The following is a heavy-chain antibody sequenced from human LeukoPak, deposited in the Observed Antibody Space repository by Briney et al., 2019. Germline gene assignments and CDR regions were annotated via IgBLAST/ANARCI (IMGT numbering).Heavy chain of an antibody. Sequence: GASVTVSCKASGYAFTSYAMHWVRQAPGQRLEWMGWINAGNGNTKYSQKFQGRVTITRDTSASTAYMELSSLRSEDTAVYYCARDRFPEWELLWSPRIDAFDIWGQGTMVTVSS. V-gene: IGHV1-3*01. D-gene: IGHD1-26*01. J-gene: IGHJ3*02. CDR1: GYAFTSYA. CDR3: ARDRFPEWELLWSPRIDAFDI. CDR2: INAGNGNT.